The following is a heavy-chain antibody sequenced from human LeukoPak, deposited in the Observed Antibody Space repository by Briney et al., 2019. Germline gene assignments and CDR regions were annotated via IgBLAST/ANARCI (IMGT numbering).Heavy chain of an antibody. J-gene: IGHJ4*02. V-gene: IGHV3-74*01. CDR2: INSDGSNK. D-gene: IGHD3-10*01. CDR3: TRPYYYGPGSTPH. CDR1: GFTFSTYW. Sequence: GGSLRLSCAVSGFTFSTYWMHWVRQAPGKGLVWVSLINSDGSNKIYADSVKGRFTISRDNAKNTLYLQMNSLRAEDTAVYYCTRPYYYGPGSTPHWGQGTLVTVSS.